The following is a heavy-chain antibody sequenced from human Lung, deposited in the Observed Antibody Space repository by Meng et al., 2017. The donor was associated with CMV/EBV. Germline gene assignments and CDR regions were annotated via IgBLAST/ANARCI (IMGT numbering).Heavy chain of an antibody. V-gene: IGHV1-2*02. CDR3: ARGVGYCSSTSCQVWFDP. J-gene: IGHJ5*02. CDR1: GYTFTGYY. CDR2: INPNSGGT. D-gene: IGHD2-2*01. Sequence: ASVXVSXKASGYTFTGYYMHWVRQAPGQGLEWMGWINPNSGGTNYAQKFQGRVTMTRDTSISTAYMELSRLRSDDTAVYYCARGVGYCSSTSCQVWFDPWXPETXFTGAS.